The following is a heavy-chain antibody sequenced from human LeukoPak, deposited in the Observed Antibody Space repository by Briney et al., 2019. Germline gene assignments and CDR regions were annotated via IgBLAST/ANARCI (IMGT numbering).Heavy chain of an antibody. CDR2: IYYSGST. Sequence: SETLSLICTVSGGSISSYYWSWIRQPPGKGLEWIGYIYYSGSTNYNPSLKSRVTISVDTSKNQFSLKLSSETAADTAVYYCARGGPYIAVAVWFDPWGQGTLVTVSS. CDR1: GGSISSYY. V-gene: IGHV4-59*01. J-gene: IGHJ5*02. CDR3: ARGGPYIAVAVWFDP. D-gene: IGHD6-19*01.